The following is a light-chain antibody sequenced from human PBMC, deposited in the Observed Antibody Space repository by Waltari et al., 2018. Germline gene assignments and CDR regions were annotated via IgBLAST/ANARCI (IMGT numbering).Light chain of an antibody. CDR3: QHYGSSPFT. Sequence: EIVLTQSPGTLSLSPGERATLSCRASQSVSSSYLAWYHQNPGQAPRLLIYGASSRATGIPDRFSGSGSGTDFTLTISRLEPEDFAVYYCQHYGSSPFTFGPGTKVDIK. J-gene: IGKJ3*01. CDR2: GAS. V-gene: IGKV3-20*01. CDR1: QSVSSSY.